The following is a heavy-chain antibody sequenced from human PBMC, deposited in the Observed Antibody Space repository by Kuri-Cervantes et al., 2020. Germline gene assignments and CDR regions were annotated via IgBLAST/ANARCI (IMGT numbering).Heavy chain of an antibody. D-gene: IGHD1-26*01. J-gene: IGHJ6*02. CDR2: ISAYNGNT. V-gene: IGHV1-18*01. CDR3: ARGSPPEAPWVFGMDV. Sequence: ASVKVSCKASGYTFTSYGISWVRQAPGQGLEWMGWISAYNGNTNYAQKLQGRVPMTTETSTSTAYMELRSRRSDDTAVYYFARGSPPEAPWVFGMDVWGQGTTVTVSS. CDR1: GYTFTSYG.